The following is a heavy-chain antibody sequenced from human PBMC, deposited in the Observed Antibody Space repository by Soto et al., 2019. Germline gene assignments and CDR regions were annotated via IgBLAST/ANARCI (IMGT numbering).Heavy chain of an antibody. CDR3: AKLRVLEWEVQESDY. CDR1: GFTFSSHG. D-gene: IGHD1-26*01. J-gene: IGHJ4*02. CDR2: IPYDGSHQ. V-gene: IGHV3-30*18. Sequence: QVHLVESGGGVVQPGRSLRLSCAASGFTFSSHGMHWIRQAPGTGLEWVAVIPYDGSHQYYADSVKGRFSISRDNSKNTLYLQMNSLRAEDTAVYYGAKLRVLEWEVQESDYWGQGTLVSVSS.